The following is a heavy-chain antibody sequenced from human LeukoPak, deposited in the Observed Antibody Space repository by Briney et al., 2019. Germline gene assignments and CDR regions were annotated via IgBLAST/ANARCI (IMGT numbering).Heavy chain of an antibody. Sequence: PGGSLRLSCSASGFTFKSYAMHWVRQAPGKGLEYVSSINTNGANTYYADSVKGRFTISRDNSRNTVYVQMNSLTPEDTAVYYCAREAYGDYTVDAFDIWGQGTMVTVSS. V-gene: IGHV3-64*04. J-gene: IGHJ3*02. CDR2: INTNGANT. CDR1: GFTFKSYA. D-gene: IGHD4-17*01. CDR3: AREAYGDYTVDAFDI.